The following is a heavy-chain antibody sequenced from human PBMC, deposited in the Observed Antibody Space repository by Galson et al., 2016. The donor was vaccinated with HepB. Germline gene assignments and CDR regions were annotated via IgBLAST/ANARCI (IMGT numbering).Heavy chain of an antibody. J-gene: IGHJ4*02. CDR2: IKQDGSEK. V-gene: IGHV3-7*03. CDR3: VRSMGD. CDR1: GFTFSNYW. Sequence: SLRLSCAASGFTFSNYWMTWVRQAPGKGLEWVANIKQDGSEKYYVDSVKGRFTISRDNARTSLYLQMNSLRVGDTAVYYCVRSMGDWGQGTLVTVSS. D-gene: IGHD2/OR15-2a*01.